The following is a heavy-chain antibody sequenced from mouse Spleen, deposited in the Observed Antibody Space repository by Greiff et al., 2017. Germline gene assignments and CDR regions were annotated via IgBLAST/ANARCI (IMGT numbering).Heavy chain of an antibody. CDR2: IDPETGGT. CDR3: TRFTTATHFDY. J-gene: IGHJ2*01. D-gene: IGHD1-2*01. V-gene: IGHV1-15*01. CDR1: GYTFTDYE. Sequence: VQLQESGAELVRPGASVTLSCKASGYTFTDYEMHWVKQTPVHGLEWIGAIDPETGGTAYNQKFKGKAILTADKSSSTAYMELRSLTSEDSAVYYCTRFTTATHFDYWGQGTTLTVSS.